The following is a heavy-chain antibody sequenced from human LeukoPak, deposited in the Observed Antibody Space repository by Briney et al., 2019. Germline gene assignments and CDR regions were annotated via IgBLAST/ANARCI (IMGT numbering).Heavy chain of an antibody. Sequence: PGGSLRLSCAASGFTFSSYWMSWVRLAPGKGLEWVANIKEDGTETYYVDSVKGRFTISRDNAKNSLYLRMNSLRVEDTAVYYCAKEGRSLQTYWGQGTLVTVSS. J-gene: IGHJ4*02. V-gene: IGHV3-7*03. D-gene: IGHD5-24*01. CDR1: GFTFSSYW. CDR3: AKEGRSLQTY. CDR2: IKEDGTET.